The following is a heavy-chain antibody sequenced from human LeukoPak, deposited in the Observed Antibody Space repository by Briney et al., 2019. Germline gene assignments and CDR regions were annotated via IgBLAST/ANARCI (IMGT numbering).Heavy chain of an antibody. CDR2: INPNSGGT. Sequence: ASVKVSCKASGYTFIHYYMHWVRQAPGQGPEWMGWINPNSGGTNYAQKFQGWVSTTRDTSITTAYMELSRLTSDDTAVYYCAKVRHDFDWLLWLWGQGTLVTVSS. D-gene: IGHD3-9*01. V-gene: IGHV1-2*04. CDR3: AKVRHDFDWLLWL. J-gene: IGHJ4*02. CDR1: GYTFIHYY.